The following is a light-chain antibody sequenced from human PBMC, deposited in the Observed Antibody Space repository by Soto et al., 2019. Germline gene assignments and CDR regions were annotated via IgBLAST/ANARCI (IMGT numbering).Light chain of an antibody. Sequence: EIVLTQSPGTLSLSPGERATLSCRASQSVSSSYLAWYQQKPGQAPRLLISSTSHRATGIPDRFTGSGSGTDFTLTISRLEPEDFAVYYCQQYGGSPWTFGQGTKVDIK. CDR3: QQYGGSPWT. J-gene: IGKJ1*01. CDR2: STS. CDR1: QSVSSSY. V-gene: IGKV3-20*01.